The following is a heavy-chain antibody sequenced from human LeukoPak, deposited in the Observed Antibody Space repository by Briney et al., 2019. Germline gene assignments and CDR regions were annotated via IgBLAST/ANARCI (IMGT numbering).Heavy chain of an antibody. Sequence: GGSLRLSCVGSGFTLSSYSMNWVRQAPGKGLEWVSYISSSSSTIYYADSVKGRFTISRDNAKNSLYLQMNSLRDEDTAVYYCASSGSYRFDYWGQGTLVTVSS. V-gene: IGHV3-48*02. CDR2: ISSSSSTI. J-gene: IGHJ4*02. CDR3: ASSGSYRFDY. D-gene: IGHD1-26*01. CDR1: GFTLSSYS.